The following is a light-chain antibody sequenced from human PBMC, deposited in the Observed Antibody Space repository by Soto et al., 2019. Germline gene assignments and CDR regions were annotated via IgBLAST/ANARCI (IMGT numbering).Light chain of an antibody. V-gene: IGKV3-20*01. CDR2: DAS. J-gene: IGKJ2*01. CDR3: QWYGISPPEYT. Sequence: ETVLTQSPGTLSLSPGERATLSCRAGQSISNNYLSWYQQKPGQAPRLLIHDASNRATGIPDRFSGSGSGTDFTLTISRLEPEDFPVYYCQWYGISPPEYTFGQGTMLEI. CDR1: QSISNNY.